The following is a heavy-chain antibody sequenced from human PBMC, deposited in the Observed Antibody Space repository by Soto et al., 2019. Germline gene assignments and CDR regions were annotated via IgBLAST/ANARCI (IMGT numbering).Heavy chain of an antibody. V-gene: IGHV1-69*13. CDR3: AREDDTTGHYSWFDP. Sequence: SVKVSCKPSGVSLDSFTFSWVRQAPGQGLEWMGRFVPMFGSASVAQRFQGRVRITADASTGIGYMELSDLRSDDSAIYYCAREDDTTGHYSWFDPWCPGTLVTVSS. J-gene: IGHJ5*02. CDR2: FVPMFGSA. CDR1: GVSLDSFT. D-gene: IGHD3-22*01.